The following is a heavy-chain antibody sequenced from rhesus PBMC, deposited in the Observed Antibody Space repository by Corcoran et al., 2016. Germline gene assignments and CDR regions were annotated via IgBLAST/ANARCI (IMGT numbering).Heavy chain of an antibody. D-gene: IGHD6-25*01. CDR1: GYTFTSYG. Sequence: QVQLVQSGAEVKQPGASVKVSCKASGYTFTSYGMNWVRQDHGQRLEWMGWINNDTGNPTYAKGFKERFTCSLDTSISTAYLQISSLKAEDTAVYDCARYAAAAGIDYWGQGVLVTVSS. J-gene: IGHJ4*01. CDR2: INNDTGNP. V-gene: IGHV7-114*01. CDR3: ARYAAAAGIDY.